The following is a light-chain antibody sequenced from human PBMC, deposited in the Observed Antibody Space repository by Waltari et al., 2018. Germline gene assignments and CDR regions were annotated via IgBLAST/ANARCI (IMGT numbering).Light chain of an antibody. CDR3: QVWDSSDEHDV. Sequence: YDVTQPPSVSVSPGHTASLTCGGDNFRNKHVYWYQQRPGQAPVLVIYYDKYRPSGVPERFSGSNSGSAATLTISGVEAGDEAVYYCQVWDSSDEHDVFGSGTKLTVL. CDR1: NFRNKH. J-gene: IGLJ6*01. V-gene: IGLV3-21*01. CDR2: YDK.